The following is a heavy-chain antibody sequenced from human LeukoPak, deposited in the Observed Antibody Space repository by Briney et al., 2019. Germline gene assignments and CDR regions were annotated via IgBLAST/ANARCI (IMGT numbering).Heavy chain of an antibody. D-gene: IGHD4-17*01. Sequence: PGRSLRPSCAASGFTFSNYVMHWVRQAPGKGLEWVALMWYDGSNKYYADSVKGRFTISRDNSKNTLYLQMNSLRAEDTAVYYCAKDSPSDDYADYWGQGTLVTVSS. CDR1: GFTFSNYV. J-gene: IGHJ4*02. V-gene: IGHV3-33*06. CDR3: AKDSPSDDYADY. CDR2: MWYDGSNK.